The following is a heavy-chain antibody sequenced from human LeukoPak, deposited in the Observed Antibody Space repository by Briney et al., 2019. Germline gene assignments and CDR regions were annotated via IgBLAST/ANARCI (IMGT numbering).Heavy chain of an antibody. V-gene: IGHV3-30*02. CDR1: GFTLSYFG. D-gene: IGHD3-10*01. J-gene: IGHJ1*01. CDR2: IRSHGSNT. CDR3: AKAWMYASGQKSFQH. Sequence: PGGSLRLSCAASGFTLSYFGMNWVRQSPGKGLEWVAFIRSHGSNTYYADSVKGRFTISRDNSKNILLLQMNSLRVEDTGVYYCAKAWMYASGQKSFQHWGQGTLVTVSS.